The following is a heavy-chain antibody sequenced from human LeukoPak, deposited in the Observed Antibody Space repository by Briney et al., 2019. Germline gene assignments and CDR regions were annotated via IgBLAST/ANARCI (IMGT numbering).Heavy chain of an antibody. CDR1: GFTFSTYA. V-gene: IGHV3-23*01. CDR2: IVGSGGTT. D-gene: IGHD5-24*01. Sequence: GGSPRLSCAASGFTFSTYAMSWVRQAPGKGLEWVSAIVGSGGTTYYADFVKGRFTISRDNSKNTLHLQMSSLRAEDTAIYYCAKDREATYLWGFLDYWGQGTLVTVSS. J-gene: IGHJ4*02. CDR3: AKDREATYLWGFLDY.